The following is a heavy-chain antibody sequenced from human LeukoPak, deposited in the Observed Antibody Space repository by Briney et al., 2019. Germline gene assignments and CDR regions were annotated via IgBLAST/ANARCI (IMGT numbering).Heavy chain of an antibody. V-gene: IGHV4-59*12. Sequence: SETLSLTCTVSGGSISSYYWSWIRQPPGKGLEWIGYIYYSGSTNYNPSLKSRVTISVDTSKNQFSLQLNSVTPEDTAVYYCASGKYSSSWYECFDYWGQGTLVTVSS. CDR2: IYYSGST. CDR1: GGSISSYY. D-gene: IGHD6-13*01. CDR3: ASGKYSSSWYECFDY. J-gene: IGHJ4*02.